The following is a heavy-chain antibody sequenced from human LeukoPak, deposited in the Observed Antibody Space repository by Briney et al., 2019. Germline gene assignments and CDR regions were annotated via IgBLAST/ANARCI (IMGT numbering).Heavy chain of an antibody. Sequence: GGSLRLSCAASGFTFSSYGMHWVRQAPGKGLEWVAFIRYDGSNKYYADSVKGRFTISRDNSKNTLYLQMNSLRAEDTAVYYCAKVGVVVVPAALYYMDVWGKGTTVTVSS. CDR2: IRYDGSNK. CDR3: AKVGVVVVPAALYYMDV. D-gene: IGHD2-2*01. CDR1: GFTFSSYG. V-gene: IGHV3-30*02. J-gene: IGHJ6*03.